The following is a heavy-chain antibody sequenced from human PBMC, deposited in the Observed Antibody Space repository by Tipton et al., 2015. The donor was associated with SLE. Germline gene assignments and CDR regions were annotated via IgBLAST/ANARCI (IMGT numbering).Heavy chain of an antibody. CDR1: GGSISSGGYS. CDR3: ATGDGNDAFDI. CDR2: IYHSGST. J-gene: IGHJ3*02. Sequence: TLSLTCTVSGGSISSGGYSWSWIRQPPGKGLEWIGYIYHSGSTYYNPSLKSRVTISVDTSKNQFSLKLSSVTAADTAVYYCATGDGNDAFDIWGQGTMVTVSS. D-gene: IGHD3-10*01. V-gene: IGHV4-30-2*02.